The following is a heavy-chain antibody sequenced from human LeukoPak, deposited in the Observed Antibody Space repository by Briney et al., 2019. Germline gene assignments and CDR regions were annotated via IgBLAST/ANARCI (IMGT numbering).Heavy chain of an antibody. CDR3: ARGDSMAPYY. D-gene: IGHD2-21*02. CDR1: GYTFTNHY. J-gene: IGHJ4*02. V-gene: IGHV1-46*01. CDR2: INPSGGST. Sequence: ASEKVSCKASGYTFTNHYIHWVRQAPGQGLEWMGIINPSGGSTTYAQKFQGRVTMTRNTSTSTVYMGLSSLRSEDTAVYYCARGDSMAPYYWGQGTLVTVSS.